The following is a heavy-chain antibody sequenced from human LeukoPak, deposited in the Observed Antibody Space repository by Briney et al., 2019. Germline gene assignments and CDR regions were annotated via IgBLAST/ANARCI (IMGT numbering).Heavy chain of an antibody. CDR3: ARQLPTAAADTRGYFEY. V-gene: IGHV4-39*01. CDR1: GGSISNADYY. D-gene: IGHD6-13*01. J-gene: IGHJ4*01. Sequence: SETLSLTCSVSGGSISNADYYWDWIRQAPGKGLEWIGSIFYGERNHYNPSLKSRATMSVDTSKNQFSLKLTSVTAADAAMCYCARQLPTAAADTRGYFEYWGQGAVVTVSS. CDR2: IFYGERN.